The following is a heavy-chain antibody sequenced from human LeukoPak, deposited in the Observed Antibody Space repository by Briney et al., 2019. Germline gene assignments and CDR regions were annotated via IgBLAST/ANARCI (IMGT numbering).Heavy chain of an antibody. CDR1: GYTFTSYD. J-gene: IGHJ4*02. D-gene: IGHD3-10*01. CDR2: MNPNSGNT. Sequence: ASVKVSCKASGYTFTSYDINWVRQATGQGLEWMGWMNPNSGNTGYAQKFQGRVTMTRNTSISAAYMELSSLRSEDTAVYYCARAPSMVRGVIALERWGQGTLVTVSS. CDR3: ARAPSMVRGVIALER. V-gene: IGHV1-8*01.